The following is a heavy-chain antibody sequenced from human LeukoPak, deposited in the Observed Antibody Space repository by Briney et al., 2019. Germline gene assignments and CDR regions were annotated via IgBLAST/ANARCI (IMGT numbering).Heavy chain of an antibody. CDR1: GGSISSSSYY. D-gene: IGHD5-18*01. CDR2: INHSGST. J-gene: IGHJ4*02. V-gene: IGHV4-39*07. CDR3: ARSGYSYGYVDY. Sequence: PSETLSLTCTVSGGSISSSSYYWSWIRQPPVKGLEWIGEINHSGSTNYNPSLKSRVTISVDTSKNQFSLKLSSVTAADTAVYYCARSGYSYGYVDYWGQGTLVTVSS.